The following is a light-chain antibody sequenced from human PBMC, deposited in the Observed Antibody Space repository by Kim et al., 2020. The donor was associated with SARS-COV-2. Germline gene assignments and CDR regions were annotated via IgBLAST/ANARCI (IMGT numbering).Light chain of an antibody. CDR3: QQRSNWPPLYT. Sequence: PGERATLPCRASQSVSIYLAWYQQKPGQAPRLLIYDASNRATGIPARFSGSGSGTDFTLTISSLEPEDFAVYYCQQRSNWPPLYTFGQGTKLEI. V-gene: IGKV3-11*01. CDR1: QSVSIY. CDR2: DAS. J-gene: IGKJ2*01.